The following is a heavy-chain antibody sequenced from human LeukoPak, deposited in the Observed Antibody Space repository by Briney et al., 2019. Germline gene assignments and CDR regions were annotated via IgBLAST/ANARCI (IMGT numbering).Heavy chain of an antibody. CDR1: GYSFTSYW. CDR3: TRTRAMYSSSWYYFDY. V-gene: IGHV5-51*01. Sequence: XESLEISCKGSGYSFTSYWIGWVRQMPGKGVEWMGIIYPGDSDTTYSPSFHAQFTISADKSISTAYLQWSSLKASDTAIYYCTRTRAMYSSSWYYFDYWGQGTLVTVSS. CDR2: IYPGDSDT. J-gene: IGHJ4*02. D-gene: IGHD6-13*01.